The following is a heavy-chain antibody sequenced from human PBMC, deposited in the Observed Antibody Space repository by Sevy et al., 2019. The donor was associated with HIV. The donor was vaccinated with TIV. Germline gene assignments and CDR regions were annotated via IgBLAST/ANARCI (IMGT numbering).Heavy chain of an antibody. CDR3: ARESGYCSSTSCYPWFDP. CDR1: GYTFTGYY. D-gene: IGHD2-2*01. Sequence: ASVKVSCKASGYTFTGYYMHWVRQAPGQGLEWMGRINPNSGGTNYAQKFQGSVTMTRDTSISTAYMELSRLRSDDTAVYYCARESGYCSSTSCYPWFDPWGQGTLVTVSS. V-gene: IGHV1-2*06. J-gene: IGHJ5*02. CDR2: INPNSGGT.